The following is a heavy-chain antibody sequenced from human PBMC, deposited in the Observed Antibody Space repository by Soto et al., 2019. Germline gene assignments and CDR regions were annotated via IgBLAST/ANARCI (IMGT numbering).Heavy chain of an antibody. J-gene: IGHJ3*02. CDR3: ATLAAKSAFDI. CDR2: IWYDASNE. V-gene: IGHV3-33*01. D-gene: IGHD2-15*01. Sequence: QVQLVESGGGVVQPDRSVRASCAASGFTFSPYGMHWVRQAPGKGLEWVAVIWYDASNEYYAASVKGRFTISRDNSNNTLYFQMNSLRADDTAVYYCATLAAKSAFDIWGQGTIVTVSS. CDR1: GFTFSPYG.